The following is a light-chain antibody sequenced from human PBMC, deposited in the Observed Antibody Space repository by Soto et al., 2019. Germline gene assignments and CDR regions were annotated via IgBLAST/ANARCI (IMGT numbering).Light chain of an antibody. CDR1: QSISSY. J-gene: IGKJ5*01. V-gene: IGKV1-39*01. CDR3: QQSFSAPQIT. Sequence: DIQMTQSPSSLSAPVGDRVTITCRASQSISSYLNWYQQRPGKAPKLLIDAASSLQSGVPSRFSGSGSGTDFTLTISSLQPEDFATYYCQQSFSAPQITFGQGTRLEIK. CDR2: AAS.